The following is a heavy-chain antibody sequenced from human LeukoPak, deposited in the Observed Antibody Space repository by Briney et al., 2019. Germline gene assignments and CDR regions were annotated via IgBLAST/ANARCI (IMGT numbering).Heavy chain of an antibody. CDR1: GFTVSSNY. J-gene: IGHJ4*02. CDR3: ARALYDFWSGYTLDY. Sequence: GGSLRLSCAASGFTVSSNYMSWVRQAPGKGLEWVSVIYSGGSTYYADSVKSRFTISRDNSKNTLYLQMNSLRAEDTAVYYCARALYDFWSGYTLDYWGQGTLVTASS. V-gene: IGHV3-66*02. CDR2: IYSGGST. D-gene: IGHD3-3*01.